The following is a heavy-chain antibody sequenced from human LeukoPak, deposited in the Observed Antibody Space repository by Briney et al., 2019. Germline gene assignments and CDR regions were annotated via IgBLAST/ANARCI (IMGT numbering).Heavy chain of an antibody. D-gene: IGHD6-25*01. V-gene: IGHV3-13*04. CDR2: IGTAGDT. CDR1: GFTFSSYD. CDR3: ARWRQRDWYFDL. Sequence: PGGSLRLSCAASGFTFSSYDMHWVRQAPGKGLEWVSAIGTAGDTYYPGSVKGRFTISRENAKNSLYLQMNSLRAGDTAVYYCARWRQRDWYFDLWGRGTLVTVSS. J-gene: IGHJ2*01.